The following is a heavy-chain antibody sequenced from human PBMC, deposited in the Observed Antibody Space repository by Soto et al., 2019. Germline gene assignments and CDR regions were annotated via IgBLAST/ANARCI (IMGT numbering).Heavy chain of an antibody. CDR2: SSPRGDTI. J-gene: IGHJ4*02. CDR3: AKGPHTNVGWPYYFES. Sequence: SCKASGYTFTSYGISWVRQTPGKGLEWISYSSPRGDTIYYADSVEGRFTISRDNARNSLSLHMSSLRDEDSALYYCAKGPHTNVGWPYYFESWGQGVPVTVSS. CDR1: GYTFTSYG. V-gene: IGHV3-48*02. D-gene: IGHD6-19*01.